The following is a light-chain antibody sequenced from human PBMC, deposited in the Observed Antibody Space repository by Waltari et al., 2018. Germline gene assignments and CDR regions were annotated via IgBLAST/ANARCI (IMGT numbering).Light chain of an antibody. J-gene: IGKJ1*01. Sequence: DIVMTQSPDSLAVSLGERATIHCKSSQSVLYNSNDKNYLAWYQQKPGQPPKLLIYWAPTRESGVPDRFSGSGSGTDFTLTISSLQAEDVAVYYCQQYYRSRTFGQGTKVEIK. V-gene: IGKV4-1*01. CDR2: WAP. CDR3: QQYYRSRT. CDR1: QSVLYNSNDKNY.